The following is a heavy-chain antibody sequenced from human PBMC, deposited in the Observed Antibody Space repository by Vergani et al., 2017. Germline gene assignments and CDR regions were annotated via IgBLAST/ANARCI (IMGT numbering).Heavy chain of an antibody. V-gene: IGHV4-61*02. J-gene: IGHJ4*02. Sequence: QVQLQESGPGLVKPSQTLSLTCTVSGGSISSGSYYWSWIRQPAGKGLEWIGRIYTSGSTNYNPSLKSRVTISVDTSKNQFSLRLSSVTAADTALYYCAKSREHPDYGDYVAHFDYWGQGTLVTVSS. CDR2: IYTSGST. CDR1: GGSISSGSYY. D-gene: IGHD4-17*01. CDR3: AKSREHPDYGDYVAHFDY.